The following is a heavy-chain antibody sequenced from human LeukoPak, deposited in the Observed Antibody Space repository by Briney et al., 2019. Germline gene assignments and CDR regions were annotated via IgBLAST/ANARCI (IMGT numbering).Heavy chain of an antibody. V-gene: IGHV4-34*01. CDR3: VRGDGDYAFDY. CDR1: GGSFSGYY. Sequence: SETLSLTCAVYGGSFSGYYWSWIRQPPGKGLEWIGEINHSGSTNYNPSLKSRVTISVDTSKNQFSLKLSSVTAADTAVYYCVRGDGDYAFDYWGQGTLVTVSS. CDR2: INHSGST. J-gene: IGHJ4*02. D-gene: IGHD4-17*01.